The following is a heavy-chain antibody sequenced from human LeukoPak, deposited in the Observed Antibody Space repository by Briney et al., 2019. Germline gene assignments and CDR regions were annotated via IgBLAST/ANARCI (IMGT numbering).Heavy chain of an antibody. J-gene: IGHJ4*02. Sequence: GGSLRLSCAASGFTFSNAWMSWVRQAPGKGLEWVGRIKSKTDGGTTDYAAAVKGRFTISRDDSKNTLYLQMNSLKSEDTAVYYCTTELDVRPNHYWGQGTLVTVSS. CDR1: GFTFSNAW. CDR3: TTELDVRPNHY. V-gene: IGHV3-15*01. CDR2: IKSKTDGGTT. D-gene: IGHD1-14*01.